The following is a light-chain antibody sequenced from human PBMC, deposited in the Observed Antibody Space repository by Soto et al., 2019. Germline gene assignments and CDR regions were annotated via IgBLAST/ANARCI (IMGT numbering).Light chain of an antibody. CDR1: QSLSRSY. J-gene: IGKJ4*01. Sequence: EVVLTQSPVALSVSPGERTTLSCRASQSLSRSYMAWYQQRPGQAPSLLIYGTSNWATGIPNRFSGSGSGTDFTLTITRLEPEDVAVYYCQQCGSAPFTFGGGTKVEI. V-gene: IGKV3-20*01. CDR3: QQCGSAPFT. CDR2: GTS.